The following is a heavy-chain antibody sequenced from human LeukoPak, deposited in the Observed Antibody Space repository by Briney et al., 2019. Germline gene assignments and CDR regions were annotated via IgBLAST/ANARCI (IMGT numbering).Heavy chain of an antibody. CDR1: GGSIGSYY. J-gene: IGHJ6*03. Sequence: SETLSLTCTVSGGSIGSYYWSWIRQPPGKGLEWIGYIYYSGSTNYNPSLKSRVTISVDTSKNQFSLKLSSVTAADTAVYYCARVGDNPPSAYYYMDVWGKGTTVTISS. CDR3: ARVGDNPPSAYYYMDV. D-gene: IGHD3-10*01. CDR2: IYYSGST. V-gene: IGHV4-59*01.